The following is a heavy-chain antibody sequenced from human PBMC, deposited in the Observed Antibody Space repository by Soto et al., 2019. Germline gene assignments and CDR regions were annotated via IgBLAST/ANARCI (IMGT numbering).Heavy chain of an antibody. D-gene: IGHD3-3*01. Sequence: SGDLSLTCTGSWGSIRRYYWSWIRQPPGKGLEGIGDIYYSGSTNYNPSLKSRVTISVDTSKNQFSLKLSSVTAADTAVYYCARHVEGLRSELDYWGQGTLVTVSS. CDR3: ARHVEGLRSELDY. J-gene: IGHJ4*01. CDR1: WGSIRRYY. V-gene: IGHV4-59*01. CDR2: IYYSGST.